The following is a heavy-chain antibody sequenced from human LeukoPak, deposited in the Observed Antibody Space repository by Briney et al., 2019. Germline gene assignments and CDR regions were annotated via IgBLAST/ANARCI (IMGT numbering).Heavy chain of an antibody. CDR1: GFTFIDYC. Sequence: TGGSLRLYRAASGFTFIDYCMSWIRQAPGEGLHCVSYICSSGSTKYYADSVKGRFTISRDNAKNSLYLQMNSLRAEDTAVYYCACSGYYQIDHWGQGTLVTVSS. CDR2: ICSSGSTK. CDR3: ACSGYYQIDH. D-gene: IGHD3-22*01. J-gene: IGHJ1*01. V-gene: IGHV3-11*04.